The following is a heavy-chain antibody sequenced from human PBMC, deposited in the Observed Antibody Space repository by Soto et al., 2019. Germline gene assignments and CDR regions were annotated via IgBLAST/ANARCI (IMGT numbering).Heavy chain of an antibody. Sequence: SSETLSLTCAVYGGSFSGPYWNWIRQPPGKGLEWIGEINHRGSTNYNPSLKGRVTMSVDPSKNQLSLKLSSVTAADTAVYYCVGFCSGTSCTDSWGQGTLVTVSS. CDR1: GGSFSGPY. V-gene: IGHV4-34*01. CDR3: VGFCSGTSCTDS. J-gene: IGHJ4*02. CDR2: INHRGST. D-gene: IGHD2-2*01.